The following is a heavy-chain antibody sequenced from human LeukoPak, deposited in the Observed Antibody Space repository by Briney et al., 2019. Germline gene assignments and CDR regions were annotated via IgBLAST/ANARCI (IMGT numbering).Heavy chain of an antibody. J-gene: IGHJ4*02. V-gene: IGHV3-15*01. Sequence: PGGSLRLSCAASGFTFSNAWMSWVRQAPGKGLEWVGRIKSKTDGGTTDYAAPVKGRFTISRDDSKNTLYLQMNSLKTEDTAVYYWTTPYYYGSGSPDYWGQGTLVTVSS. CDR1: GFTFSNAW. D-gene: IGHD3-10*01. CDR2: IKSKTDGGTT. CDR3: TTPYYYGSGSPDY.